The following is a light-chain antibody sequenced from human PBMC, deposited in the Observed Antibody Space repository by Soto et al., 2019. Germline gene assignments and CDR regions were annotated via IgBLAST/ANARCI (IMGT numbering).Light chain of an antibody. CDR3: QSYDGNSAI. CDR2: ENN. Sequence: LTQPHSVSESPEKTVTISCTRSSGSIVSNYVQWYQQRPGSAPTTLIFENNRRPSGVPDRFSGSIDSSSNSASLTISGLQTEDEADYYCQSYDGNSAIFGGGTKVTVL. V-gene: IGLV6-57*04. J-gene: IGLJ2*01. CDR1: SGSIVSNY.